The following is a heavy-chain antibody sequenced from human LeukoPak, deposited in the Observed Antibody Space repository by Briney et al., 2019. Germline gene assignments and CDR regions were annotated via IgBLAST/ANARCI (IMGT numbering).Heavy chain of an antibody. Sequence: AGSLRFSCAASGFTFDDYGMTWVRQAPGKGLEGVSHVHWNGGGTAHAESGKGRFTISRDNTKNSLYLQMNSLRAEDTAFYHCARELRGDSGGLLDYWGQGILVTVSS. D-gene: IGHD2-15*01. CDR2: VHWNGGGT. V-gene: IGHV3-20*01. CDR1: GFTFDDYG. CDR3: ARELRGDSGGLLDY. J-gene: IGHJ4*02.